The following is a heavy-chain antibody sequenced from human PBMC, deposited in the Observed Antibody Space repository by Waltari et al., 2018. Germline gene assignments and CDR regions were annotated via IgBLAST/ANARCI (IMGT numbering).Heavy chain of an antibody. J-gene: IGHJ4*02. V-gene: IGHV1-2*06. CDR2: INPNSGGT. Sequence: QVQLVQSGAEVKKPGASVKVSCKASGYTFTGYYMHWVRQAPGQGLEWMGRINPNSGGTNYAQKFQGRVTMTRDTSISTAYMELSRLRSDDTAVYYCARVVIGLELRWMYYFDYWGQGTLVTVSS. CDR3: ARVVIGLELRWMYYFDY. D-gene: IGHD1-7*01. CDR1: GYTFTGYY.